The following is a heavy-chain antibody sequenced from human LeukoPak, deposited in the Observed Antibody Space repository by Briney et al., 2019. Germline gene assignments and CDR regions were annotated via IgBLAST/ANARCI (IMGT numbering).Heavy chain of an antibody. D-gene: IGHD2-21*02. Sequence: GGSLRLSCAASGFTFSNAWVSWVRQAPGKGLEWVGHIKSNPDGGTTDYAAPVKGRFTISRDDSKNLLYLQMSTLKTEDTAVYYCSTEGLAYCDGDCYSWGQGTLVTVSS. CDR1: GFTFSNAW. V-gene: IGHV3-15*01. CDR3: STEGLAYCDGDCYS. CDR2: IKSNPDGGTT. J-gene: IGHJ5*02.